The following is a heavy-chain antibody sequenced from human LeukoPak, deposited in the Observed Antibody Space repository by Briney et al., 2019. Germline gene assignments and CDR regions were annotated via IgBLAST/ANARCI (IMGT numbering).Heavy chain of an antibody. J-gene: IGHJ4*02. D-gene: IGHD7-27*01. CDR3: AKDGGLWVSAHWGDS. V-gene: IGHV3-23*01. Sequence: GGSRRLSCAVSGFTFSGYAMSWVRQAPGKGLEWVSTITTSDGNTHYADSVKGRFTVSRDNSKNTLFLQMNSLRAEDTAVYYCAKDGGLWVSAHWGDSWGRGTLVTVSS. CDR2: ITTSDGNT. CDR1: GFTFSGYA.